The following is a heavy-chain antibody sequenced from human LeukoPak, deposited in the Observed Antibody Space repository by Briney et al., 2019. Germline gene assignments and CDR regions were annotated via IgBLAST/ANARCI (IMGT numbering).Heavy chain of an antibody. CDR3: ARGGNYGDS. D-gene: IGHD1-7*01. CDR2: IHSSGST. CDR1: GGSISSGSYY. Sequence: SETLSLTCTVSGGSISSGSYYWSWIRQPAGEGLEWIGRIHSSGSTNYNPSLKSRVTMSVDTSKNHFSLKLSSVTAADTAVYYCARGGNYGDSWGQGTLVTVSS. V-gene: IGHV4-61*02. J-gene: IGHJ4*02.